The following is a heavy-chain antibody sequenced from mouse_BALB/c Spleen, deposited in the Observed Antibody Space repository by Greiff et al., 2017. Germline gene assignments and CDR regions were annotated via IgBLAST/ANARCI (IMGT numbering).Heavy chain of an antibody. D-gene: IGHD2-14*01. CDR2: IDPETGGT. V-gene: IGHV1-15*01. CDR1: GYTFTDDE. Sequence: VQLQQSGAELVRPGASVTLSCKASGYTFTDDEMHWVKQTPVHGLEWIGAIDPETGGTAYNQKFKGKATLTADKSSSTAYMELRSLTSADSAVYYCTGRYDWFAYWGQGTLVTVSA. CDR3: TGRYDWFAY. J-gene: IGHJ3*01.